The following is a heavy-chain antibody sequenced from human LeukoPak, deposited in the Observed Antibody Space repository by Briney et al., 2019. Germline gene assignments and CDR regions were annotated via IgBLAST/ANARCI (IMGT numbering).Heavy chain of an antibody. V-gene: IGHV3-23*01. CDR1: GFTFSTFA. D-gene: IGHD2-8*02. CDR2: IFPSGGEI. CDR3: ATYRQVLLPFES. Sequence: GGYLRLSCAASGFTFSTFAMIWVRQPPGKGLEWVSSIFPSGGEIHYADSVRGRFTISRDNSKSTLSLQMNSLRAEDTAIYYCATYRQVLLPFESWGQGTLVTVSS. J-gene: IGHJ4*02.